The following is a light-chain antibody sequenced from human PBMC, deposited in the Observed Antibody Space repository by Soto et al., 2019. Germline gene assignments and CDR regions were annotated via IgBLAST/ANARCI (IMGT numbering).Light chain of an antibody. V-gene: IGKV3-20*01. Sequence: EIVITQSPATLSLSPGERATLSCSASQSVSSSYLAWYQQKPGQAPRLLIYGASSRATGIPDRFSGSGSGTDFTLTISRLEPEDFAVYYCQQYGISPWTFGQGTKVDIK. J-gene: IGKJ1*01. CDR3: QQYGISPWT. CDR1: QSVSSSY. CDR2: GAS.